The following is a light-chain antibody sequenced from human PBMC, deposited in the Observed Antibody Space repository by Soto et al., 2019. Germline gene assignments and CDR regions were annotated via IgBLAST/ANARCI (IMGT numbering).Light chain of an antibody. CDR1: QSISNW. CDR2: QAS. Sequence: DIQMTQSPSTLSASVGDRVTITCRASQSISNWLAWYQQKPGKAPKLLIYQASSLESGVPSRFSGSVSGTEFTLTIGSLQPDDFAVYYCQQYYQWPSYTFGHGTKVDIK. CDR3: QQYYQWPSYT. V-gene: IGKV1-5*03. J-gene: IGKJ2*01.